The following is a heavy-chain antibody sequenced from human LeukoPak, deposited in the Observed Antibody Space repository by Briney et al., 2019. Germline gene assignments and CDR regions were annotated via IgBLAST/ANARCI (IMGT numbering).Heavy chain of an antibody. D-gene: IGHD6-13*01. CDR1: GFTFSSYS. CDR2: ISSSSSTI. CDR3: AKGAHSSSWSFDY. J-gene: IGHJ4*02. Sequence: GGSLRLSCAASGFTFSSYSMNWVRQAPGKGLEWVSYISSSSSTIYYADSVKGRFTISRDNAKNSLYLQMNSLRAEDTAVYYCAKGAHSSSWSFDYWGQGTLVTVSS. V-gene: IGHV3-48*01.